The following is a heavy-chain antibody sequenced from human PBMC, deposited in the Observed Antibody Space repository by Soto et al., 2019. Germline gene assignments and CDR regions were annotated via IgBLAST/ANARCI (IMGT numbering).Heavy chain of an antibody. Sequence: SETLSLTCGISGGSFGGYYWTWIRQPPGKGLQWIGEVNCSGRPNYNPSLQSRVTVSLDMTNNSFPLTLNSVTVADTAFYYCTGGWGPSSCYFGFDSWGQGPLVTVSS. CDR2: VNCSGRP. D-gene: IGHD6-25*01. J-gene: IGHJ5*01. V-gene: IGHV4-34*01. CDR3: TGGWGPSSCYFGFDS. CDR1: GGSFGGYY.